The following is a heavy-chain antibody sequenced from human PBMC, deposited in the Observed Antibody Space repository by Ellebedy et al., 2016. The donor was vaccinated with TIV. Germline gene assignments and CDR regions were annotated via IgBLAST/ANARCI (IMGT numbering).Heavy chain of an antibody. D-gene: IGHD3-10*01. CDR3: ARVPGFGQEYYFDY. Sequence: MPSETLSLTCAVYGGSFRGYYWIWIRPPPGKGLEWIGEINHSGSTNYNPSLKSRVTISVDTSKNQFSLKLSSVTAADTAVYYCARVPGFGQEYYFDYWGQGTLVTVSS. CDR1: GGSFRGYY. CDR2: INHSGST. J-gene: IGHJ4*02. V-gene: IGHV4-34*01.